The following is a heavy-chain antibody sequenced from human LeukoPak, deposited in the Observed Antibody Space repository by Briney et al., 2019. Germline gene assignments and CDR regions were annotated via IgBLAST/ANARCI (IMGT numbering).Heavy chain of an antibody. D-gene: IGHD3-22*01. J-gene: IGHJ3*02. CDR2: IYPGDSDT. Sequence: GESLLISCQGSGSSFTSYWIGWVRQMPGKGLEGMGIIYPGDSDTRYSPSFQGQVTISADKSISTAYLQWSSLKASDTAMYYCASQTTSYYYDSSGYGAFDIWGQGTMVTVSS. V-gene: IGHV5-51*01. CDR3: ASQTTSYYYDSSGYGAFDI. CDR1: GSSFTSYW.